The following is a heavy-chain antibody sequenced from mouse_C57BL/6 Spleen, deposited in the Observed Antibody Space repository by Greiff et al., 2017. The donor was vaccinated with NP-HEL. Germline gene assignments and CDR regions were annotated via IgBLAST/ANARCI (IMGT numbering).Heavy chain of an antibody. CDR1: GFTFSSYA. V-gene: IGHV5-4*01. Sequence: EVMLVESGGGLVKPGGSLKLSCAASGFTFSSYAMSWVRQTPEKRLEWVATISDGGSYTYYPDNVKGRFTISRDNAKNNLYLQMSHLKSEDTAMYYWARDRGFITTVGAYWYCDVWGTGTTVTVSS. J-gene: IGHJ1*03. D-gene: IGHD1-1*01. CDR2: ISDGGSYT. CDR3: ARDRGFITTVGAYWYCDV.